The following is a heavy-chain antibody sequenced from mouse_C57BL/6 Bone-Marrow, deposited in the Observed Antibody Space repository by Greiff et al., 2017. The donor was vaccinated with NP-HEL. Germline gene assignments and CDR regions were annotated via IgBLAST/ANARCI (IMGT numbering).Heavy chain of an antibody. D-gene: IGHD1-1*01. Sequence: VQLQQSGPELVKPGASVKISCKASGYTFTDYYMNWVKQSHGKSLEWIGDINPNNGGTSYNQKFKGKATLTVDKSSSTAYMELRSLTSEDSAVYYCARSGDYYGDYWGQGTSVTVSS. V-gene: IGHV1-26*01. J-gene: IGHJ4*01. CDR3: ARSGDYYGDY. CDR1: GYTFTDYY. CDR2: INPNNGGT.